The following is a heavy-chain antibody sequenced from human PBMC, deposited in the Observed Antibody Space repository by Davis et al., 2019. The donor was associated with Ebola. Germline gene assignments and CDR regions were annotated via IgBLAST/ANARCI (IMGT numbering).Heavy chain of an antibody. Sequence: ASVKVSCKASGYTFTSYYMHWVRQAPGQGLEWMGIINPSGGSISYAQKFQGRVTMTRDTSTSTVYMELSSLRSEDTAVYYCARDRYVVQGVIQGIASDYYYYGMDVWGQGTTVTVSS. CDR3: ARDRYVVQGVIQGIASDYYYYGMDV. V-gene: IGHV1-46*01. J-gene: IGHJ6*02. CDR2: INPSGGSI. D-gene: IGHD3-10*01. CDR1: GYTFTSYY.